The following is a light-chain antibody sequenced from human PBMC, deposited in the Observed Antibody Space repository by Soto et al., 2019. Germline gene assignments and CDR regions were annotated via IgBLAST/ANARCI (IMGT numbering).Light chain of an antibody. CDR3: LLYYGADYV. J-gene: IGLJ1*01. Sequence: QAVETHEPSLTLSPGGTVTLTCASSTGAVTSGYYPNWFQQKPGQAPRALIYNTRNKHSWTPARFSGSLLGGKAALTLSGAQPEEEAEYYCLLYYGADYVFGAGTKVTXL. V-gene: IGLV7-43*01. CDR1: TGAVTSGYY. CDR2: NTR.